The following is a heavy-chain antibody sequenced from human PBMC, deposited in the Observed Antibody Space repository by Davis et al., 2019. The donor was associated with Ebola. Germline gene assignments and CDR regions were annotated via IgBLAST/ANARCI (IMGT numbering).Heavy chain of an antibody. D-gene: IGHD2-2*01. V-gene: IGHV3-30*03. Sequence: AGSLRLSCAASGFTFSSYGMHWVRQAPGKGLEWVAVISYDGSNKYYADSVKGRFTITRDNSKNTLYLQMNSLRAEDTAVYYCAAGLSTNTGGWGQGTLVTVSS. J-gene: IGHJ4*02. CDR1: GFTFSSYG. CDR2: ISYDGSNK. CDR3: AAGLSTNTGG.